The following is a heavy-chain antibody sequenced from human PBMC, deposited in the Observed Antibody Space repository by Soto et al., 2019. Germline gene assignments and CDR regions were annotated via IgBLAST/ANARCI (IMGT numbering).Heavy chain of an antibody. V-gene: IGHV1-69*06. CDR3: ASRAGVAGPATYISPGYYFDC. J-gene: IGHJ4*02. CDR1: GGTFSKFV. CDR2: IIPLFGTT. D-gene: IGHD2-15*01. Sequence: QVQLVQSGAEVKKPGSSVKVSCRASGGTFSKFVVSWVRQAPGQGLAWMGGIIPLFGTTNYAQKFQGRVTIPADKSTTTAYMEPSSLRSDDTAVYYCASRAGVAGPATYISPGYYFDCWGQGTLVTVSS.